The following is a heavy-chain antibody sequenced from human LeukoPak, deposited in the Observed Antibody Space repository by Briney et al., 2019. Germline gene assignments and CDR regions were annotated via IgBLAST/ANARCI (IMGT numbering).Heavy chain of an antibody. CDR1: GGTFSSYA. V-gene: IGHV1-69*05. CDR2: IIPIFGTA. J-gene: IGHJ4*02. D-gene: IGHD3-10*01. Sequence: GASVKVSCKASGGTFSSYAISWVRQAPGQGLEWMGGIIPIFGTANYAQKFQGRVTITTDESTSTAYMELSSLRSEDTAVYYCATPYYYGSGTPCWGQGTLVTVSS. CDR3: ATPYYYGSGTPC.